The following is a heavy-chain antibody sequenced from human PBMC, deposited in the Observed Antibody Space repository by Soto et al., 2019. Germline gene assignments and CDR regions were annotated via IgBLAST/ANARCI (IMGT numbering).Heavy chain of an antibody. J-gene: IGHJ4*02. CDR3: AKEVQDYGYFDY. V-gene: IGHV3-23*01. CDR1: GVTFSSFA. D-gene: IGHD3-10*01. CDR2: IGGGGGDT. Sequence: GGSLRLSCAASGVTFSSFALSWVRQAPGRGLEWVSAIGGGGGDTYYADSVRGRFTISRDNSKNTLYMQMNSLRAEDTAAYYCAKEVQDYGYFDYRGQGTLVTVSS.